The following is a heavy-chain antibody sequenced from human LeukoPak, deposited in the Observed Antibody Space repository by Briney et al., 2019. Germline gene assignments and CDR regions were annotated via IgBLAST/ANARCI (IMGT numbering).Heavy chain of an antibody. CDR3: ARSTIMAPNY. V-gene: IGHV3-74*01. J-gene: IGHJ4*02. D-gene: IGHD1-26*01. CDR2: INTDGSST. CDR1: GFTVSSYW. Sequence: PGGSLRLSCAASGFTVSSYWMHWVRQAPGKGLVWVSRINTDGSSTSYADSVKGRFTISRDNAKNTLYMQMNSLRAEDTAVYYCARSTIMAPNYWGQGTLVTVSS.